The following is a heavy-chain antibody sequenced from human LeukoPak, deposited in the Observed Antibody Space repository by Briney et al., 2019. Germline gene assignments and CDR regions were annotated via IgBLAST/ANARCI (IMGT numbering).Heavy chain of an antibody. CDR3: ARGGDSSGWYLNWFDP. D-gene: IGHD6-19*01. V-gene: IGHV1-2*02. J-gene: IGHJ5*02. CDR1: GYTFTVYY. CDR2: INPNSGGT. Sequence: ASVKVSCKASGYTFTVYYMHWVRQAPGQGLEWMGWINPNSGGTNYAQKFQGRVTMTRDTSISTAYMELSRLRSDDTAVYYCARGGDSSGWYLNWFDPWGQGTLVTVSS.